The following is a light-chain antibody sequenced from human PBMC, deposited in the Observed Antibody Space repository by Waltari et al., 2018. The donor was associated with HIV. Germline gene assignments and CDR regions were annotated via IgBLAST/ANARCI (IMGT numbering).Light chain of an antibody. Sequence: QSVLTQPPSVSGAPGQTVTISCPGSSSNIGAHYGVNWYQQRPGTAPRLLIFSDHNRPSGVPDRFSDSRSGTSASLAITGLQAEDVSDYYCQSFDNSLSAVLFGGGTKLTVL. CDR3: QSFDNSLSAVL. J-gene: IGLJ3*02. CDR2: SDH. V-gene: IGLV1-40*01. CDR1: SSNIGAHYG.